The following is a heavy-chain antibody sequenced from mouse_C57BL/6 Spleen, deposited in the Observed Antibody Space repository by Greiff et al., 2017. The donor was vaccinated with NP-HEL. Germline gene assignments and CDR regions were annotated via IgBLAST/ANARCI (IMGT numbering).Heavy chain of an antibody. CDR3: ERGAAQALAY. Sequence: VQLQQSGPELVKPGASVKISCKASGYAFSSSWMNWVKQRPGKGLEWIGRIYPGDGDTNYNGKFKGKATLTADKSSSTAYMQLSSLTSEDSAVYFCERGAAQALAYWGQGTLVTVSA. CDR1: GYAFSSSW. J-gene: IGHJ3*01. D-gene: IGHD3-2*02. CDR2: IYPGDGDT. V-gene: IGHV1-82*01.